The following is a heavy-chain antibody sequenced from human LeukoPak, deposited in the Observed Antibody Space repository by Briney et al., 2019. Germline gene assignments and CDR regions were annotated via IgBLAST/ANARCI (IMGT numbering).Heavy chain of an antibody. J-gene: IGHJ4*02. V-gene: IGHV3-23*01. D-gene: IGHD2-2*01. Sequence: PGGSLRLSCAVSGFTFSRHWMSWVRQAPGKGLEWVSAISGSGGSTYYADSVKGRFTISRDNSKNTLYLQMNSLRAEDTAVYYCAKDGFYCSSTSCYGDYWGQGTLVTVSS. CDR2: ISGSGGST. CDR1: GFTFSRHW. CDR3: AKDGFYCSSTSCYGDY.